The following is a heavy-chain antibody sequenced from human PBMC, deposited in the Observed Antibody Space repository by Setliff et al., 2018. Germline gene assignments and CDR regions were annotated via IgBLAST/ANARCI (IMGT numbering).Heavy chain of an antibody. CDR3: ARGSGYYKNWFAP. CDR2: IYYSGST. Sequence: SETLSLTCTVSGGSLTSRYWGWIRQPPGKGLEWIGYIYYSGSTNYNPSLKSRVTMALDTTKNQISLKLSSVTAADTAVYYCARGSGYYKNWFAPWGQGTLVPSPQ. V-gene: IGHV4-59*01. J-gene: IGHJ5*02. D-gene: IGHD3-9*01. CDR1: GGSLTSRY.